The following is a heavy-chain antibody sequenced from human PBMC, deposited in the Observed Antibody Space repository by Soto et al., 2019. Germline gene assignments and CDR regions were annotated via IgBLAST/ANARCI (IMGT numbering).Heavy chain of an antibody. D-gene: IGHD6-19*01. J-gene: IGHJ4*02. V-gene: IGHV3-23*01. CDR2: VSTSGGRT. CDR3: VRKGYETGWYYDQ. CDR1: GFNFKSYD. Sequence: EFQLLESGGGLVQPGGSLRLSCAASGFNFKSYDMFWVRQAPGKGPEWVSFVSTSGGRTEYADFVRGRFTISRDNAENTLSLQMNSLAVDDTAVYYCVRKGYETGWYYDQWGQGTVVTVSS.